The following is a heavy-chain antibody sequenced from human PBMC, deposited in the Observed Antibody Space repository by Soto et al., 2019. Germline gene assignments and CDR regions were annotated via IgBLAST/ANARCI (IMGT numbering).Heavy chain of an antibody. CDR2: IYYSGST. CDR1: GGSISSYD. D-gene: IGHD5-18*01. V-gene: IGHV4-59*01. J-gene: IGHJ4*01. CDR3: ASGRGYSYFDY. Sequence: SETLSLTCTVSGGSISSYDCSWIRQPPRKGLEWIGYIYYSGSTNYNHSLKSRVTISVDTSKNKFSLKLSSVTAADTAVYYCASGRGYSYFDYGGHGTLVKVSS.